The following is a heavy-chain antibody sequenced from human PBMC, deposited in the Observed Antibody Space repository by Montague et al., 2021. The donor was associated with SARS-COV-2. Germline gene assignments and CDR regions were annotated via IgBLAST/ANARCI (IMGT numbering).Heavy chain of an antibody. V-gene: IGHV4-39*01. J-gene: IGHJ5*02. CDR2: IYYSGST. D-gene: IGHD2-2*01. Sequence: SETLSLTCTVSGGSISSSSYYWGWIRQPPGKGLEWIGSIYYSGSTYYNPSLKSRGTISVDTSRNQFSLKLSSVTAADTAVYYCARQGDQLLLEYWFDPWGQGTLVTVSS. CDR1: GGSISSSSYY. CDR3: ARQGDQLLLEYWFDP.